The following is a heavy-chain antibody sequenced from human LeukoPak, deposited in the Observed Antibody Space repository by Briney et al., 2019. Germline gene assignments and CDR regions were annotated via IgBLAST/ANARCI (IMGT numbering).Heavy chain of an antibody. V-gene: IGHV3-7*05. CDR2: VKQDGSEK. CDR3: ARDNMVRGVTYFDC. J-gene: IGHJ4*02. Sequence: PGGSLRLSCAASGFTFSTYWMTWVRQAPGKGLEWVANVKQDGSEKYYVDSVKGRFTISRDNAKNSLYLQMNSLRAEDTALYYCARDNMVRGVTYFDCWGQGTLVTVSS. CDR1: GFTFSTYW. D-gene: IGHD3-10*01.